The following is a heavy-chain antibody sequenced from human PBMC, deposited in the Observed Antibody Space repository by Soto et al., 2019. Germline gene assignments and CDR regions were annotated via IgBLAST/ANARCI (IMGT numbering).Heavy chain of an antibody. Sequence: ASVKVSCKASGYTFTSYGISWVRQAPGQGLEWMGWISAYNGNTNYAQKLQGRVTMTTDTSTSTAYMELRSLRSDDTAVYYCARGRDIVVVVAATHYYYYGMDVWGQGTTVTVSS. CDR3: ARGRDIVVVVAATHYYYYGMDV. D-gene: IGHD2-15*01. J-gene: IGHJ6*02. CDR2: ISAYNGNT. CDR1: GYTFTSYG. V-gene: IGHV1-18*01.